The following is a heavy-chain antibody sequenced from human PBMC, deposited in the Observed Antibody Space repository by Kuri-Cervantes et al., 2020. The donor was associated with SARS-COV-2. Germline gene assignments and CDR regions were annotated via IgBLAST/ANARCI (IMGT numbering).Heavy chain of an antibody. CDR2: IIPVLRVE. V-gene: IGHV1-69*04. CDR1: GGTLSTYT. J-gene: IGHJ3*02. D-gene: IGHD4-11*01. CDR3: ARDSEMTRDAFEI. Sequence: SVKVSCKASGGTLSTYTITWVRQAPGQGLEWMGRIIPVLRVENYAQKFQGRVTITADKSTNTAYMELTSPRSEDTAVYYCARDSEMTRDAFEIWGQGTMVTVSS.